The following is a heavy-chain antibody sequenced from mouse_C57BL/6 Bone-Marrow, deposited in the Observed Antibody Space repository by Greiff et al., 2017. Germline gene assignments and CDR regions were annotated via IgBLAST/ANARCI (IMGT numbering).Heavy chain of an antibody. CDR1: GYTFTDYN. V-gene: IGHV1-22*01. D-gene: IGHD1-1*01. CDR2: INPNNGGT. CDR3: GTAAATVVAPMDY. Sequence: VQLQQSGPELVKPGASVKMSCKASGYTFTDYNMHWVKQSHGKSLEWIGYINPNNGGTSYNQKFKGKATLTVNKSSSTAYMELRSLTSEDSAVYYCGTAAATVVAPMDYWGQGTAVTVSS. J-gene: IGHJ4*01.